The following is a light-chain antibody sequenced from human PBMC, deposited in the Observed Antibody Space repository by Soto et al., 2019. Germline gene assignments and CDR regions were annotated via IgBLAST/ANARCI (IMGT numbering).Light chain of an antibody. CDR3: QQYGGASWT. V-gene: IGKV3-20*01. J-gene: IGKJ1*01. CDR2: GAS. CDR1: QSVSSSY. Sequence: EIVLTQSPGTLSLSPGERATLSCRASQSVSSSYLAWYQQKPGQAPRLLIYGASSRATGIPDRFSGSGSETDFSLTISRLEPADLAVYYCQQYGGASWTFGQGTKVEIK.